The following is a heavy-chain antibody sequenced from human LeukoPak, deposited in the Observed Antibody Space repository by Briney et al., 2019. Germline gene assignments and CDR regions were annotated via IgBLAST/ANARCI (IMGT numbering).Heavy chain of an antibody. Sequence: PGGSLRLSCAASGFTFSSYSMNWVRQAPGKGLEWVSYISSSSSTIYYADSVKGRFTISRDNAKNSLYLQMNSLRAEDTAVYYYARDCFAHYYDSSGYFDAFDIWGQGTMVTVSS. J-gene: IGHJ3*02. CDR3: ARDCFAHYYDSSGYFDAFDI. CDR1: GFTFSSYS. D-gene: IGHD3-22*01. V-gene: IGHV3-48*01. CDR2: ISSSSSTI.